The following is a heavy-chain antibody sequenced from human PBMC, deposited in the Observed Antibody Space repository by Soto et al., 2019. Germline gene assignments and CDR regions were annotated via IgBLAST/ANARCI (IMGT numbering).Heavy chain of an antibody. V-gene: IGHV3-23*01. D-gene: IGHD2-15*01. J-gene: IGHJ5*02. CDR2: ISASGEYT. CDR1: GFTLSSYA. CDR3: ANGYCSGGSCYSVQRNWFDP. Sequence: PGGSLILSFAASGFTLSSYAMSWVRQAPGKGPQSVSAISASGEYTYFADSVKGRFTISRDNSKNTLYLEMNSLRGEDTAVYYCANGYCSGGSCYSVQRNWFDPWGQGTLVTAPQ.